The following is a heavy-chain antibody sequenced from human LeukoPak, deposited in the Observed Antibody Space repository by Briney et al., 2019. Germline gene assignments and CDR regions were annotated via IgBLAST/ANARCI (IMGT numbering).Heavy chain of an antibody. Sequence: SETLSLTCAVYGGSFSGYYWSWIRQPPGKGLEWIGEINHSGSTNYNPSLKSRVTISVDTSKNQFPLKLSSVTAADTAVYYCARLADYYDSSGYLGIDYWGQGTLVTVSS. CDR3: ARLADYYDSSGYLGIDY. J-gene: IGHJ4*02. CDR2: INHSGST. V-gene: IGHV4-34*01. D-gene: IGHD3-22*01. CDR1: GGSFSGYY.